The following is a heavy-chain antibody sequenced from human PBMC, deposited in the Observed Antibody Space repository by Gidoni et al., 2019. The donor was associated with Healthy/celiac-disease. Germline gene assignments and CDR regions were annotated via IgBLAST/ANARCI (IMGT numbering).Heavy chain of an antibody. V-gene: IGHV3-15*01. D-gene: IGHD2-15*01. CDR3: TGWYGGTR. CDR1: GFTFSNAW. Sequence: EVQMVESGGGLVKPGGSLRLSCAASGFTFSNAWMSWVRQAPGKGLEWVGLIKIKTDGGTTDYAAPVKGRFTISRDDSKNTLYLQMNSLKTEDTAVYYCTGWYGGTRWGQGTLVTVSS. CDR2: IKIKTDGGTT. J-gene: IGHJ4*02.